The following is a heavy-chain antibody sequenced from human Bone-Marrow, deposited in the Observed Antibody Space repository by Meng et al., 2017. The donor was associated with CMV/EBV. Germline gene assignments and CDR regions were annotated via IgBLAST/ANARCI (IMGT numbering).Heavy chain of an antibody. CDR1: GGSISSGDYY. D-gene: IGHD2-8*01. V-gene: IGHV4-30-4*08. Sequence: LRLSCTVSGGSISSGDYYWSWIRQPPGKGLEWIGYIYYSGSTYYNPSLKSRVTISVDTSKNQFSLKLSSVTAADTAVYYCARGLDCTNGVCYPLFDYWGQGTLVTVSS. CDR3: ARGLDCTNGVCYPLFDY. J-gene: IGHJ4*02. CDR2: IYYSGST.